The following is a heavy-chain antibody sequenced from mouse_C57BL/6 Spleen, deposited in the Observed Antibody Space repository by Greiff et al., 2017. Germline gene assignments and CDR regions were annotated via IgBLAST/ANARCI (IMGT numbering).Heavy chain of an antibody. D-gene: IGHD1-1*01. Sequence: VQLQQSGAELARPGASVKLSCKASGYTFTSYGISWVKQRTGQGLEWIGEIYPRSGNTYYNEKFQGKATLTADESSSTAYMELRSLTSEDSAVYFCSRGTTVVALYFDYWGQGTTPTVSS. CDR2: IYPRSGNT. V-gene: IGHV1-81*01. CDR3: SRGTTVVALYFDY. J-gene: IGHJ2*01. CDR1: GYTFTSYG.